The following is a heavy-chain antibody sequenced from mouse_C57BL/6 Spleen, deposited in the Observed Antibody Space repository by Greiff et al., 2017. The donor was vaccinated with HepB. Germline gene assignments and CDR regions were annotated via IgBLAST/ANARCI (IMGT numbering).Heavy chain of an antibody. CDR1: GYTFTSYW. CDR3: ARCYSNSYYFDY. D-gene: IGHD2-5*01. V-gene: IGHV1-55*01. Sequence: QVQLQQPGAELVKPGASVKMSCKASGYTFTSYWITWVKQRPGQGLEWIGDIYPGSGSTNYNEKFKSKATLTVDTSSSTAYMQLSSLTSEDSAVYYCARCYSNSYYFDYWGQGTTLTVSS. J-gene: IGHJ2*01. CDR2: IYPGSGST.